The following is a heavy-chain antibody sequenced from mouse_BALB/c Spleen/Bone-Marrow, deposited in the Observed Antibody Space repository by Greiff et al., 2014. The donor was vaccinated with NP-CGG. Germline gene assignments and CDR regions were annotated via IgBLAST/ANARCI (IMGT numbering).Heavy chain of an antibody. CDR3: ARYRYDWYFDV. J-gene: IGHJ1*01. CDR1: GYTFTSYT. Sequence: QVQLQQPGAELARPGASVKMSCKASGYTFTSYTMHWVKQRPGQGLEWIGYINPSSGYTNYNQKFKDKATLTADKSSSTAYMQLSSLTSEVSAVYYCARYRYDWYFDVWGAGTTVTVSS. V-gene: IGHV1-4*01. D-gene: IGHD2-14*01. CDR2: INPSSGYT.